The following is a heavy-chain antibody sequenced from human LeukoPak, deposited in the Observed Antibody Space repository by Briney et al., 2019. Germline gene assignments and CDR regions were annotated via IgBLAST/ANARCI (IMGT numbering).Heavy chain of an antibody. CDR3: ASKGGSGPNDAFDI. V-gene: IGHV3-7*02. Sequence: GGALRLSCAASGFTSSIFWMSWVRQAPGKGPEWVANIKQDGGEKHYLESVKGRFTISRDNAKNSLYLQMNSLRVEDTAVYYCASKGGSGPNDAFDIWGQGTMVTVSS. D-gene: IGHD6-19*01. CDR2: IKQDGGEK. CDR1: GFTSSIFW. J-gene: IGHJ3*02.